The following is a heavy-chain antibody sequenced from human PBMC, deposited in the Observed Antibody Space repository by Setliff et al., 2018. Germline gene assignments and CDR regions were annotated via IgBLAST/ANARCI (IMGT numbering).Heavy chain of an antibody. CDR2: VNSDGSST. CDR1: GFTLSRYW. J-gene: IGHJ3*02. D-gene: IGHD1-26*01. Sequence: GESLRISCEASGFTLSRYWMHWVRQAPGKGLVWVSRVNSDGSSTTYADSVTGRFTVSRDNTKNTLYLQMNSLGVEGTAVYYCTRDWGGVGATNAFDIWGQGTMVTVSS. CDR3: TRDWGGVGATNAFDI. V-gene: IGHV3-74*01.